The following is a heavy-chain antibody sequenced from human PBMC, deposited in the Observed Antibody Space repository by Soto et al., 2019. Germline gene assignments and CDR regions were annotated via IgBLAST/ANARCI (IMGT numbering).Heavy chain of an antibody. CDR1: GFTFSSYS. Sequence: PGGSLRLSCAASGFTFSSYSMNWVRQAPGKGLEWVSSISSSSSYIYYADSVKGRFTISRDNAKNSLYLQMNSLRAEDTAVYYCARDSIAVAPYFDYWGQGTLVTVSS. CDR2: ISSSSSYI. D-gene: IGHD6-19*01. CDR3: ARDSIAVAPYFDY. J-gene: IGHJ4*02. V-gene: IGHV3-21*01.